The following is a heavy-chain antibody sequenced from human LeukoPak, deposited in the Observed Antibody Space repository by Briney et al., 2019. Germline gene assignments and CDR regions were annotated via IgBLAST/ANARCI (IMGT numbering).Heavy chain of an antibody. CDR1: GFTFSSAW. CDR2: IKSKTDGATT. V-gene: IGHV3-15*01. CDR3: TADLGTTSLQDYYYYMDV. D-gene: IGHD1-7*01. J-gene: IGHJ6*03. Sequence: GGSLRLSCAASGFTFSSAWMSWVRQAPGKGLEWVGRIKSKTDGATTDYTAPVKGRFTISRDDSKNTLYLQMNSLKTEDTAVYYRTADLGTTSLQDYYYYMDVWGDGTTVTVSS.